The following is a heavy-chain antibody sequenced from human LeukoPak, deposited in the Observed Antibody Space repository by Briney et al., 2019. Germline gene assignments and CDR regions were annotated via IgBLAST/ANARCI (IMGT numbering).Heavy chain of an antibody. CDR2: IYYSGST. V-gene: IGHV4-31*03. D-gene: IGHD2-2*01. CDR1: GGSISSGGYY. J-gene: IGHJ4*02. Sequence: SETLSLTCTVSGGSISSGGYYWSWIRQPPGKGLEWIGYIYYSGSTNYISSLKSRVTISVDTSKNQFSLKLSSVTAADTAVYYCARLSDCTGTGCYTFDYWGQGTLVTVSS. CDR3: ARLSDCTGTGCYTFDY.